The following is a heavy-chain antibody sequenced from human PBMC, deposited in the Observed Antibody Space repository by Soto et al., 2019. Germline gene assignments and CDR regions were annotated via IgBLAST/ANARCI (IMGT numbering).Heavy chain of an antibody. CDR1: GGSISSSNW. V-gene: IGHV4-4*02. J-gene: IGHJ4*02. Sequence: SETLSLTCAVSGGSISSSNWWSWVRQPPGKGLEWIGEIYHSGSTNYNPSLKSRVTISVDKSKNQFSLKLSSVTAADTAVYYCARGPLDRGSGQRGFFDYWGQGTLVTVSS. D-gene: IGHD3-16*01. CDR2: IYHSGST. CDR3: ARGPLDRGSGQRGFFDY.